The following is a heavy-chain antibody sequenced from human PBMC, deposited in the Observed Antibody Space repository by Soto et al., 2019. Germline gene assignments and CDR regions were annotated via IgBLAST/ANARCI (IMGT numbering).Heavy chain of an antibody. CDR2: IRSKAYGGTT. J-gene: IGHJ6*03. D-gene: IGHD3-10*01. CDR1: GFTFGDYA. Sequence: GGSLRLSCTASGFTFGDYAMSWFRQAPGKGLEWVGFIRSKAYGGTTEYAASVKGRFTISRDDSKSIAYLQMNSLKTEDTAVYYCTRAEIDYYGSGSYSSAVYYYYMDVWGKGT. CDR3: TRAEIDYYGSGSYSSAVYYYYMDV. V-gene: IGHV3-49*03.